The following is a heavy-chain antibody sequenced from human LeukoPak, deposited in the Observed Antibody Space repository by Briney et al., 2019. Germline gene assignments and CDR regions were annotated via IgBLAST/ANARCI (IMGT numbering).Heavy chain of an antibody. CDR3: TRSPSLGGRYWGFDY. D-gene: IGHD1-26*01. CDR1: GFTFSTYW. Sequence: PGGSLRLSCAASGFTFSTYWMHWVRQAPGKGLVRVSRLSPDGSSSIYADPVKGRFTVSRDNAKNTLYLQMNSLRAEDTAVYYCTRSPSLGGRYWGFDYWGQGALVTVSS. V-gene: IGHV3-74*01. J-gene: IGHJ4*02. CDR2: LSPDGSSS.